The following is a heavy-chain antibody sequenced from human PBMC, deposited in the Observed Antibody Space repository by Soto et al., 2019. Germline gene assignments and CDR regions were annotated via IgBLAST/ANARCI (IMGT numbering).Heavy chain of an antibody. D-gene: IGHD2-2*01. V-gene: IGHV1-3*01. Sequence: QVQLVQSGAEVKKPGASVKLSCKTSGYIFTNYAMHWVRQAPGQGLAWMGWINADNGNTKYSQNFQDRGTITSDTSAKTAYMEVSSLTSEDTAVYYCVRDRRYQMLLGSFYFWGQGTTVTVSS. CDR1: GYIFTNYA. CDR2: INADNGNT. CDR3: VRDRRYQMLLGSFYF. J-gene: IGHJ4*02.